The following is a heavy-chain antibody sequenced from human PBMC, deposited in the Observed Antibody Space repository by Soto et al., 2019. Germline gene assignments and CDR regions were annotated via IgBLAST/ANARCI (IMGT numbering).Heavy chain of an antibody. CDR2: IYYSGST. V-gene: IGHV4-31*03. D-gene: IGHD3-9*01. CDR1: GGSISSGGYY. J-gene: IGHJ6*02. CDR3: ARDPNPTYYDILTGYSHPYGMDV. Sequence: QVQLQESGPGLVKPSQTLSLTCTVSGGSISSGGYYWSWIRQHPGKGLEWIGYIYYSGSTYYNPSRKIRVTISVDTSKNQFSLKLSSVTAADTAVYYCARDPNPTYYDILTGYSHPYGMDVWGQGTTVTVSS.